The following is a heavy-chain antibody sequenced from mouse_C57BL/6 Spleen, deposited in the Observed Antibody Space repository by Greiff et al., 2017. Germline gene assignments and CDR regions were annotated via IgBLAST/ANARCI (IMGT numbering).Heavy chain of an antibody. D-gene: IGHD1-1*01. CDR1: GYTFTSYW. V-gene: IGHV1-64*01. J-gene: IGHJ4*01. CDR2: IHPNSGST. Sequence: QVQLQQPGAELVKPGASVKLSCKASGYTFTSYWMHWVKQRPGQGLEWIGMIHPNSGSTNYNEKFKSKATLTVDKSSSTAYMQLSSLTSEDSAVYYCARPYYGCYALDYWGQGTSVTVSA. CDR3: ARPYYGCYALDY.